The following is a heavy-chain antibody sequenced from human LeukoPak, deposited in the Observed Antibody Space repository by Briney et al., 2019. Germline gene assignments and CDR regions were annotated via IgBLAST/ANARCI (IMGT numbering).Heavy chain of an antibody. D-gene: IGHD2-2*01. CDR1: GFTFSNYD. V-gene: IGHV3-21*01. Sequence: AGGSLRLFCAASGFTFSNYDMNWVRQAPGKGLEWVSSISTSSRYIYYKDSVRGRFTISRDDAKNSLYLEMNSLRAEDTAVYYCARADCSSSTCYLRRSWFDPWGQGTLVTVSS. J-gene: IGHJ5*02. CDR2: ISTSSRYI. CDR3: ARADCSSSTCYLRRSWFDP.